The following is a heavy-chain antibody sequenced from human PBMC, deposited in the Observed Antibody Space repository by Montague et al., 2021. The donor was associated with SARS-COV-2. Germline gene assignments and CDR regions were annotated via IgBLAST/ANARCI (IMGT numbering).Heavy chain of an antibody. Sequence: SETRSLTCTVSGGSISSSNYYWGWIRQPPGKGLEWIGNTYYSGSTYYNPSLKSRVTISIDTSKNQFSLKLSSVTAADTAVYYCARDDIVLQGVTKGMDVWGQGTTVTVSS. V-gene: IGHV4-39*07. J-gene: IGHJ6*02. D-gene: IGHD3-10*01. CDR3: ARDDIVLQGVTKGMDV. CDR1: GGSISSSNYY. CDR2: TYYSGST.